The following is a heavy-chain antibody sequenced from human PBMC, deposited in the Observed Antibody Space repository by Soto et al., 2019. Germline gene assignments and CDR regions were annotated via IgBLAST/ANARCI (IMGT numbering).Heavy chain of an antibody. CDR1: GDFISNDY. J-gene: IGHJ3*02. CDR3: ARHLWVGSSWYLGAFDI. D-gene: IGHD6-13*01. Sequence: SETLSLTCTVSGDFISNDYWSWIRQPPWKGLEWIGYIYYSGSTNYNPSLKSRVTISVDTSKNQFSLKLSSVTAADTAVYYCARHLWVGSSWYLGAFDIWGQATMVTVS. V-gene: IGHV4-59*08. CDR2: IYYSGST.